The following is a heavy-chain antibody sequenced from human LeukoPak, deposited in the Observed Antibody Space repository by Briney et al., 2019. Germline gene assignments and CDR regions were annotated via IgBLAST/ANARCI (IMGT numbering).Heavy chain of an antibody. V-gene: IGHV4-59*01. J-gene: IGHJ3*02. CDR2: IYYSGST. CDR1: GGSISSYY. D-gene: IGHD1-26*01. CDR3: ARPTTSGIVGAHGAFDI. Sequence: SETLSLTCTVSGGSISSYYWSWIRQPPGKGLEWIGNIYYSGSTNYNPSLKSRVTISLDTSKNPFSMKLSSETAADTAVHYCARPTTSGIVGAHGAFDIWGQGTMVTVSS.